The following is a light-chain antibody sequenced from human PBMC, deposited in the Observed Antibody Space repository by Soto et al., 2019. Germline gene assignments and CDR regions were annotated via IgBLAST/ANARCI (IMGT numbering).Light chain of an antibody. V-gene: IGKV3-11*01. CDR3: QQRSQWPLT. CDR2: DAS. Sequence: EIVLTQSPATLSLSPGERATLSCRASQNIARDVGWYQQRPGQAPRLLIYDASNRAIDIPDRFSGGGSGTDFTLTIDSLEPEDSAVYYCQQRSQWPLTFGGGTYVE. J-gene: IGKJ4*01. CDR1: QNIARD.